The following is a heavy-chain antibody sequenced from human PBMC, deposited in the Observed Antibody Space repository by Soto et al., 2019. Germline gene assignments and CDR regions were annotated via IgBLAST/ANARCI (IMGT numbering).Heavy chain of an antibody. CDR2: INHSGST. CDR1: GGSFSGYY. CDR3: ARKEVVVAGGMDV. J-gene: IGHJ6*02. V-gene: IGHV4-34*01. D-gene: IGHD2-15*01. Sequence: QVQLQQWGAGLLKPSETLSLTCAVYGGSFSGYYWSWIRQPPGKGLEWIGEINHSGSTNYNPSLKSRVTISVDTSKNQFSLKLSSVTVADTAVYYCARKEVVVAGGMDVWGQGTTVTVSS.